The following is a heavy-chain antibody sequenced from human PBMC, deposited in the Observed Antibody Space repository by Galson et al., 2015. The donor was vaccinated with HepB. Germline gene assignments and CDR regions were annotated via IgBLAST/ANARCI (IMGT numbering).Heavy chain of an antibody. V-gene: IGHV1-18*01. J-gene: IGHJ4*02. Sequence: SCKASGYTFSRYGINWVRQARGQGLEWMGWISADNANANYATKLQGRVTMTTDTSTSTAYMEVRSLRSDDTAMYYCARGGLATIWGPTFDYWGQGTLVTVSS. CDR1: GYTFSRYG. CDR3: ARGGLATIWGPTFDY. D-gene: IGHD5-24*01. CDR2: ISADNANA.